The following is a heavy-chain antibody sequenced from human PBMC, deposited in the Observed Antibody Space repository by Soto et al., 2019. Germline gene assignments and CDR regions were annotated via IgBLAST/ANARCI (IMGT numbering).Heavy chain of an antibody. J-gene: IGHJ5*02. D-gene: IGHD6-19*01. CDR1: GFTFSNYA. CDR2: ISGSGGST. CDR3: AKGLSSGWYLPFDP. V-gene: IGHV3-23*01. Sequence: EVQLLESGGGLVQPGGSLRLSCAASGFTFSNYAMSWVRQAPGKGLEWVSVISGSGGSTFHADSVKGRFTISRDNSKNTLYLQMNSMRAEDTAVYYCAKGLSSGWYLPFDPWGQGTLVTVSS.